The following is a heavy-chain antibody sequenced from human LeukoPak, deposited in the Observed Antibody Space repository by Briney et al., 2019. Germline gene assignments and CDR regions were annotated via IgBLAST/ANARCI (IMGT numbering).Heavy chain of an antibody. CDR2: IYHSGST. J-gene: IGHJ4*02. V-gene: IGHV4-38-2*02. CDR3: ARDSGGSYSL. CDR1: GYSISSGYY. Sequence: SETLSLTCTVSGYSISSGYYWGWIRQPPGKGLEWIGSIYHSGSTYYNPSLKSRVTISVDTSKNQFSLKLSSVTAADTAVYYCARDSGGSYSLWGQGTLVTVSS. D-gene: IGHD1-26*01.